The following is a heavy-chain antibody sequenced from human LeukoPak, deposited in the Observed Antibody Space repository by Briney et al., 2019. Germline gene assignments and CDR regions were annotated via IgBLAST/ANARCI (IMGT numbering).Heavy chain of an antibody. CDR2: INHSGST. CDR3: ARDGRFPPEPLPRYFDY. D-gene: IGHD1-26*01. CDR1: GGSFSGYY. Sequence: SETLSLTCAVYGGSFSGYYWTWIRQPPGKGLEGIGEINHSGSTNYNPSLKSRVTISVDTSKNQFSLKLNSVTAADTAVYYCARDGRFPPEPLPRYFDYWGQGTLVTVSS. J-gene: IGHJ4*02. V-gene: IGHV4-34*01.